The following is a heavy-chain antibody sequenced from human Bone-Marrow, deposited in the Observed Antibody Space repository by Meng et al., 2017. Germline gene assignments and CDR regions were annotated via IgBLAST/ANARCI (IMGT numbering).Heavy chain of an antibody. V-gene: IGHV1-18*01. CDR2: ISAYNGNT. D-gene: IGHD1-26*01. J-gene: IGHJ4*02. Sequence: QVRVVQFGAEVKKPGASVKVSCKASGYTFTSYGISGVRQAPGQGLEWMGWISAYNGNTNYAQKLQGRVTMTTDTSTSTAYMELRSLRSDDTAVYYCVKEWELGSFDYWGQGTLVTVSS. CDR1: GYTFTSYG. CDR3: VKEWELGSFDY.